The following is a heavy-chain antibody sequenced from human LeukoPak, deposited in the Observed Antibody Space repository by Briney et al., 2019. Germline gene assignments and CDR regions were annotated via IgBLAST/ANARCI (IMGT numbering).Heavy chain of an antibody. CDR2: ISAYNGNT. D-gene: IGHD2-2*01. J-gene: IGHJ6*02. CDR3: AKHGRIVVVPAAISYYYYGMTS. Sequence: ASVKVSCKASGYTFTSYGISWVRQAPGQGLEWMGWISAYNGNTNYAQKLQGRVTMTTDTSTSTAYMELRSLRSDDTAVYYCAKHGRIVVVPAAISYYYYGMTSGAKGPRSPSP. CDR1: GYTFTSYG. V-gene: IGHV1-18*01.